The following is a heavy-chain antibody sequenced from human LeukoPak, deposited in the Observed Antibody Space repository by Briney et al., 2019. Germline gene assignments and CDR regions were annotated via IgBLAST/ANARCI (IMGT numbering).Heavy chain of an antibody. CDR2: IKSDGSST. J-gene: IGHJ4*02. CDR1: GFTFSSYW. D-gene: IGHD1-26*01. V-gene: IGHV3-74*01. Sequence: GGSLRLSCAASGFTFSSYWMHWVRQVPGKGRVWVSRIKSDGSSTTYADSVKGRFTISRDNAKNTLYLQMSSLRAEDTAVYYCARSTYSGSSYDCWGQGTLVTVSS. CDR3: ARSTYSGSSYDC.